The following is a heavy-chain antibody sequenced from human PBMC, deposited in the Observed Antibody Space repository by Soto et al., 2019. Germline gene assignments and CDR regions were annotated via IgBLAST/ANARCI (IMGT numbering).Heavy chain of an antibody. Sequence: QVQLVESGGGVVQPGRSLRLSCAASGFTFSSYGMHWVRQAPGKGLEWVAVISYDGSNKYYADSVKGRFTISRDNSKNTLYLQMNSRRAEDTAVYSCAKGLAYCGGDCYSHFDLWGRGTLVTVSS. V-gene: IGHV3-30*18. CDR2: ISYDGSNK. CDR3: AKGLAYCGGDCYSHFDL. J-gene: IGHJ2*01. CDR1: GFTFSSYG. D-gene: IGHD2-21*02.